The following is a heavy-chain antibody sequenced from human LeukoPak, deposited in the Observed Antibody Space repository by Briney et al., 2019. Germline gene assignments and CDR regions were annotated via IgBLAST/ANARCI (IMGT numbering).Heavy chain of an antibody. CDR2: IKQDGSEI. CDR3: ARIYGCNSYYFDC. Sequence: GGSLRVFCAASGFTFSSNWMSWVRQAPGKGLEWVGNIKQDGSEIYYVDSVKGRFTISRDNAKNSLYLQMNSLRAEDTAVYYCARIYGCNSYYFDCWGQGTLVTVSS. J-gene: IGHJ4*02. V-gene: IGHV3-7*01. CDR1: GFTFSSNW. D-gene: IGHD4-23*01.